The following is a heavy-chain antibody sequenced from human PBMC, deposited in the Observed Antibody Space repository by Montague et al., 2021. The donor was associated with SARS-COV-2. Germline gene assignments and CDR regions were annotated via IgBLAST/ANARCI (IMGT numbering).Heavy chain of an antibody. CDR3: ARLLYGSYYFYFDY. CDR2: IYSSGXT. J-gene: IGHJ4*02. Sequence: SETLSLTCTVSGDSISSSYYQWGWIRQHPGKGLEWIGTIYSSGXTXYXXXXKXRATISVDTSKNQFSLKLTSVTAADTAVYYCARLLYGSYYFYFDYWGQGTLVTVSS. V-gene: IGHV4-39*01. D-gene: IGHD1-26*01. CDR1: GDSISSSYYQ.